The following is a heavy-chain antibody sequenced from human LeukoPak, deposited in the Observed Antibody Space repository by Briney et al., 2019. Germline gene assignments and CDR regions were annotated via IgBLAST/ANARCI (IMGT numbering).Heavy chain of an antibody. V-gene: IGHV3-64D*06. CDR3: VKDRSIAAPNNDFFDS. Sequence: GGSLRLSCSASGFTFNRFYLHWVRQAPGKGPEFVSHISSNGATTYYADSVKGRFTISRGNSKNTLYLQMSSLRADDTAVYYCVKDRSIAAPNNDFFDSWGQGALVTVSS. D-gene: IGHD6-6*01. CDR1: GFTFNRFY. J-gene: IGHJ4*02. CDR2: ISSNGATT.